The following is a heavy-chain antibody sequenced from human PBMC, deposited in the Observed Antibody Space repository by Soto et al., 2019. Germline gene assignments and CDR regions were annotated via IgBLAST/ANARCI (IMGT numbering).Heavy chain of an antibody. V-gene: IGHV1-69*01. D-gene: IGHD2-15*01. CDR1: GGTFSSYA. Sequence: QVQLVQSGAEVKKPGSSVKVSCKASGGTFSSYAISWVRQAPGQGLEWMGGIIPIFGTANYAQKFQGRVTITADESTSTAYRELSSLRSEDTAVYYCARGPQAATPRNYYYYYGMDVWGQGTTVTVSS. CDR2: IIPIFGTA. J-gene: IGHJ6*02. CDR3: ARGPQAATPRNYYYYYGMDV.